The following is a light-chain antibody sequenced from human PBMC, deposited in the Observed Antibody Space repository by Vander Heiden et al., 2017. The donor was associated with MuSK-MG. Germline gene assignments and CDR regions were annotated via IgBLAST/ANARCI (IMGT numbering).Light chain of an antibody. V-gene: IGKV4-1*01. CDR3: QQYYRTPPT. J-gene: IGKJ1*01. CDR1: QSLLYHYNKRTY. CDR2: WAS. Sequence: DIVMTQSPASLAVSLGERATINCKSSQSLLYHYNKRTYLAWYQQKPGQPPKLLIYWASTRESGVPDRFSGSGSGTDFTLTISSLQAEDVAVYYCQQYYRTPPTFGQGTKVEVK.